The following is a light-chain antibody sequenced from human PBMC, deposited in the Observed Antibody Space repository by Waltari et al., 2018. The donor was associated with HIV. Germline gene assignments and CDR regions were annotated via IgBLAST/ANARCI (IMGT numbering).Light chain of an antibody. CDR1: SSTIGAGYD. Sequence: QSVLTQPPSESGAPGQRVTISCTGSSSTIGAGYDVHWYQQLPGTAPKLLIYGNSNRPSGVPDRFSGSKSGTSASLAITGLLAEDEADYYCQSYDSSLSVWVFGGGTKLTVL. CDR3: QSYDSSLSVWV. CDR2: GNS. V-gene: IGLV1-40*01. J-gene: IGLJ3*02.